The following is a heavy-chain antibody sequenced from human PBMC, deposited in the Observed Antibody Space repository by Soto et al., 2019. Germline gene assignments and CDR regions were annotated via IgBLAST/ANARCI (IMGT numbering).Heavy chain of an antibody. CDR2: LYWDDDK. D-gene: IGHD6-19*01. V-gene: IGHV2-5*02. CDR3: AHNSHPAVAGTFYFDY. CDR1: GFSLTTPGVS. Sequence: QITLKESGPTLVKPTQTLTLTCTFSGFSLTTPGVSVGWIRQPPGKALEWLGLLYWDDDKSYSPALTTRLTFSNDAAKSHFVLTLTNMDPVDTATYYSAHNSHPAVAGTFYFDYWGQGTLVTVSS. J-gene: IGHJ4*02.